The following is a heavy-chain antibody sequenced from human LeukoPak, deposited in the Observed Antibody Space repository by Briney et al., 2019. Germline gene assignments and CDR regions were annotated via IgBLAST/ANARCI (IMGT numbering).Heavy chain of an antibody. D-gene: IGHD2-21*02. Sequence: SETLSLTCTVSGGSISSYYWSWIRQPPGKGLEWIGYIYYSGSTNYNPSFKSRVTISVDTSKNQFSLKLSSVTAADTAVYYCARGRGTAPHLNYGMDVWGQGTTVTVSS. CDR2: IYYSGST. CDR1: GGSISSYY. CDR3: ARGRGTAPHLNYGMDV. V-gene: IGHV4-59*12. J-gene: IGHJ6*02.